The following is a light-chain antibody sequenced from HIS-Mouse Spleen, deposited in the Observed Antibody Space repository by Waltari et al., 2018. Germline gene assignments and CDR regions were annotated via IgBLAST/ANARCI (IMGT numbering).Light chain of an antibody. J-gene: IGLJ2*01. V-gene: IGLV3-19*01. CDR1: SLRSYY. Sequence: SSELTQDPAVSVALGQTVRITCQGDSLRSYYASWYQQKPGQAHLLVIYGKNNRPSGIPDRFSGSSSGNTASLTITGAQAEDEADYYCNSRDSSGNHVVFGGGTKLTVL. CDR2: GKN. CDR3: NSRDSSGNHVV.